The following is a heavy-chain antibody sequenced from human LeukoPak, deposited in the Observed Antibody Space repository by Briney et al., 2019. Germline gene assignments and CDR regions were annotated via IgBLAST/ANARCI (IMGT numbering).Heavy chain of an antibody. CDR1: GGSISSSSYY. CDR3: ARRRTGYSSGWPSYYFDY. Sequence: SETLSLTCTVSGGSISSSSYYWGWIRQPPGKGLEWIGSIYYSGSTYYNPSLKSRVTISVDTSKNQFSLKLSSVTAADTAVYYCARRRTGYSSGWPSYYFDYWGQGTLVTVSS. D-gene: IGHD6-19*01. CDR2: IYYSGST. J-gene: IGHJ4*02. V-gene: IGHV4-39*01.